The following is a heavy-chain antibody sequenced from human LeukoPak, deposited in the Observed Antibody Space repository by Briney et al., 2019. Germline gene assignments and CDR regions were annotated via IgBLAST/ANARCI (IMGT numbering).Heavy chain of an antibody. Sequence: PSETLSLTCTVSGGSISSGDYYWSWIRQPPGKGLEWIGYIYYSGSTYYNPSLKSRVTISVDTSKNQFSLKLSSVTAADTAVYYCASTIFGDSGSWFDPWGQGTLVTVSS. CDR3: ASTIFGDSGSWFDP. CDR2: IYYSGST. D-gene: IGHD3-3*01. V-gene: IGHV4-30-4*08. CDR1: GGSISSGDYY. J-gene: IGHJ5*02.